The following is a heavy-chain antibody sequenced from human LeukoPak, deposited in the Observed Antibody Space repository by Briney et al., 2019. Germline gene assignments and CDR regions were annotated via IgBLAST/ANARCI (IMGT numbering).Heavy chain of an antibody. CDR1: GGSISSSSYY. D-gene: IGHD2-15*01. CDR3: ARRVVVAATMTDY. Sequence: MSSETLSLTCTVAGGSISSSSYYWGWIRQPPGKGLEWIGSIYYSGSTYYNPSLKSRVTISVDTSKNQFSLKLSSVTAADTAVYYCARRVVVAATMTDYCGQGTLVTVSS. CDR2: IYYSGST. V-gene: IGHV4-39*01. J-gene: IGHJ4*02.